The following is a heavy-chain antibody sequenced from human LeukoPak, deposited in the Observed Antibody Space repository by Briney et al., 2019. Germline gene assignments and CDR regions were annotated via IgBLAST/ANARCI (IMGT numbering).Heavy chain of an antibody. CDR1: GGSISSSSYY. V-gene: IGHV4-39*07. J-gene: IGHJ6*03. CDR2: IYYSGST. Sequence: PSETLSLTCTVSGGSISSSSYYWGWIRLPPGKGLEWIGSIYYSGSTYYNPSLKSRVTISVDTSKNQFSLKLSSVTAADTAVYYCARFGALPPYYWNYVDYYYMDVWGKGTTVTVSS. CDR3: ARFGALPPYYWNYVDYYYMDV. D-gene: IGHD1-7*01.